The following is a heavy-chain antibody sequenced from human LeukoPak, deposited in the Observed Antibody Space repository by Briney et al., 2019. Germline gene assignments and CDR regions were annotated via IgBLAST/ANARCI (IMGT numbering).Heavy chain of an antibody. V-gene: IGHV1-2*02. CDR3: ARGGLRVMVYRLYYMDV. CDR1: GYTFTGYY. J-gene: IGHJ6*03. CDR2: INPNSGGT. Sequence: ASVKVSCKASGYTFTGYYMHWARQAPGQGLEWMGWINPNSGGTNYAQKFQGRVTMTRDTSISTAYMELTRLRSDDTAVYYCARGGLRVMVYRLYYMDVWGKGTTVTVSS. D-gene: IGHD2-8*01.